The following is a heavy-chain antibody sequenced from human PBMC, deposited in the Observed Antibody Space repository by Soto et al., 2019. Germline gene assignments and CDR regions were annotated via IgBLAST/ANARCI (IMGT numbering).Heavy chain of an antibody. Sequence: SETLSLTCTVSGGSISSYYWSWIRQPPGKGLEWIGYIYYSGSTNYNPSLKSRVTISVDTSKNQFSLKLSSVTAADTAVYYCARAQLDYYDSSGYYHKTNVFDYWGQGTLVTVSS. CDR3: ARAQLDYYDSSGYYHKTNVFDY. V-gene: IGHV4-59*01. CDR1: GGSISSYY. D-gene: IGHD3-22*01. CDR2: IYYSGST. J-gene: IGHJ4*02.